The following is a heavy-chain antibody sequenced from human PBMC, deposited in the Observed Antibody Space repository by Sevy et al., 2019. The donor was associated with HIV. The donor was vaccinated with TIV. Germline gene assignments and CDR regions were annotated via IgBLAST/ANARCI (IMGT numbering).Heavy chain of an antibody. Sequence: GGSLRLSCAASGFTFSNYSMNWVRQAPGKGLEWVALIWYDGTIKYYADSVKGRFTISRDNSKDTLFLQMNSLTPEDTAVYYCARGGGYCGGDCYSIDYWGQGALVTVS. CDR2: IWYDGTIK. CDR1: GFTFSNYS. D-gene: IGHD2-21*02. CDR3: ARGGGYCGGDCYSIDY. J-gene: IGHJ4*02. V-gene: IGHV3-33*08.